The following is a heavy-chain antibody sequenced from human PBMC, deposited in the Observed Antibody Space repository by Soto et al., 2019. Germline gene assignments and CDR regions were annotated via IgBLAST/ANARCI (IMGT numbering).Heavy chain of an antibody. D-gene: IGHD4-17*01. CDR1: GGSISTGGYY. J-gene: IGHJ4*01. Sequence: QVQLQESGPGLVKPSQTLSLTCTVSGGSISTGGYYWTWIRQHPGKGLEWIGYIYYSGSTYYNPSLKSRVTISVDTSKNQFSLKLSSVTAADTAVYYCARGRSVTLFDIWGQEPWSPSPQ. CDR2: IYYSGST. CDR3: ARGRSVTLFDI. V-gene: IGHV4-31*03.